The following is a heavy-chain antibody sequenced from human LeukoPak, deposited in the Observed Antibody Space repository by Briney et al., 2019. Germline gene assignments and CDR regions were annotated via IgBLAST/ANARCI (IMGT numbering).Heavy chain of an antibody. D-gene: IGHD3-22*01. CDR1: GFTFSSYS. J-gene: IGHJ3*02. CDR2: ISSSSSTI. V-gene: IGHV3-48*04. Sequence: GGSLRLSCAASGFTFSSYSMNWVRQAPGKGLEWVSYISSSSSTIYYADSVKGRFTISRDNAKNSLYLQMNSLRAEDTAVYYCASYPTYYYDSSGSRSDVDAFDIWGQGTMVTVSS. CDR3: ASYPTYYYDSSGSRSDVDAFDI.